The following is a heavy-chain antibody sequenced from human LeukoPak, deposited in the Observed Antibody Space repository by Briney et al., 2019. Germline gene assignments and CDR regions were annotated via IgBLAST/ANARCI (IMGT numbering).Heavy chain of an antibody. CDR1: GGSFSGYY. J-gene: IGHJ3*02. V-gene: IGHV4-34*01. D-gene: IGHD3-9*01. CDR3: HETGSSAFDI. Sequence: SETLSLTCAVYGGSFSGYYWSWIRQPPGKGLEWIGEINHSGSANYNPSLKSRVTISVDTSKNQFSLKLSSVTAADTAVYYCHETGSSAFDIWGQGTMVTVSS. CDR2: INHSGSA.